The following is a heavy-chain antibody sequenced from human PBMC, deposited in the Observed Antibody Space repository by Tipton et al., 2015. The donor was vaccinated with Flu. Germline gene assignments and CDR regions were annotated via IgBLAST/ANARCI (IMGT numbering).Heavy chain of an antibody. D-gene: IGHD4-11*01. Sequence: TLSLTCTVSGGSISRSAHYWGWIRQPPGQGLEWIASIYFSGGTYYNPSLKSRVTISADTTHFNLRLTSVTAADTAVYYCARRDYSNYVSEPKNWFDPWGPGILVTVSS. CDR3: ARRDYSNYVSEPKNWFDP. CDR1: GGSISRSAHY. J-gene: IGHJ5*02. CDR2: IYFSGGT. V-gene: IGHV4-39*02.